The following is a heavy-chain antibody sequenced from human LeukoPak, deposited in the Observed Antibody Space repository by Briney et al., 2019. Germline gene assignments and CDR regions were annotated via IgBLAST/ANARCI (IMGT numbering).Heavy chain of an antibody. CDR3: ARGGRATPFDY. J-gene: IGHJ4*02. CDR1: GGSISSSSYY. D-gene: IGHD1-26*01. CDR2: IYYSGST. Sequence: SETLSLTCTVSGGSISSSSYYWGWIRQPPGWRLEWIGSIYYSGSTYYKSSLKSRVTISADTSKNQFSLKLSSVTAADTAVYYCARGGRATPFDYWGQGTLVTVSS. V-gene: IGHV4-39*01.